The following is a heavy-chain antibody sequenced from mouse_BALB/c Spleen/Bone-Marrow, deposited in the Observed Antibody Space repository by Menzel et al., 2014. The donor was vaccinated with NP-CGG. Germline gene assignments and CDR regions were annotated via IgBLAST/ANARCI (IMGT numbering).Heavy chain of an antibody. J-gene: IGHJ1*01. Sequence: EVKLVESGGGLVQPGGSLRLSCATSGFTFTDYYMSWVRQPPGRALEWLGFIRNKANGYTTEYSASVKGRFTISRDNSQSILYLQMNTLRAEDSATYCCARDTTVVPYWYFDVWGAGTTVTVSS. CDR3: ARDTTVVPYWYFDV. CDR1: GFTFTDYY. V-gene: IGHV7-3*02. D-gene: IGHD1-1*01. CDR2: IRNKANGYTT.